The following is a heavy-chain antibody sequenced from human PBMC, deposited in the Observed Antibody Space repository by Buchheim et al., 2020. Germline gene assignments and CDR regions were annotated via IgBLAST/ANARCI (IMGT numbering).Heavy chain of an antibody. CDR1: GFTFSSYS. CDR3: ASTGTTGFYYYYMDV. J-gene: IGHJ6*03. D-gene: IGHD1-7*01. CDR2: ISSSSSTI. V-gene: IGHV3-48*01. Sequence: EVQLVESGGGLVQPGGSLRLSCVASGFTFSSYSMNWVRQAPGKGLEWVSYISSSSSTIYYADSVKGRFTISRDNAKNSLYLQMNSLRAEDTAVYYCASTGTTGFYYYYMDVWGKGTT.